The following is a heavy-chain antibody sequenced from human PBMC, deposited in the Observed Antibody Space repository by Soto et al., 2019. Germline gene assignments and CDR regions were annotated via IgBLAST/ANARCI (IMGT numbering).Heavy chain of an antibody. CDR1: GFTFSSYW. CDR3: ARASIFGVVIDAFDI. V-gene: IGHV3-7*01. CDR2: IKQDGSEK. Sequence: GGSLRLSCAASGFTFSSYWMSWVRQAPGKGLEWVANIKQDGSEKYYVDSVKGRFTISRDNAKNSLYLQMNSLRAEDMAVYYYARASIFGVVIDAFDIWGQGTMVTIS. D-gene: IGHD3-3*01. J-gene: IGHJ3*02.